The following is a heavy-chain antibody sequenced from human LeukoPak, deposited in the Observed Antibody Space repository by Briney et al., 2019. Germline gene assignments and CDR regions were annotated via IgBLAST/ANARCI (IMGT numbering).Heavy chain of an antibody. CDR1: GGSISSGGYY. Sequence: SQTLSLTRTVSGGSISSGGYYWSWIRQHPGKGLEWIGCIYYSGSTYYNPSLKSRVTISVDTSKNQFSLKLSSVTAADTAVYYCAREGATVTTNRGFDYWGQGTLVTVSS. V-gene: IGHV4-31*03. J-gene: IGHJ4*02. D-gene: IGHD4-17*01. CDR2: IYYSGST. CDR3: AREGATVTTNRGFDY.